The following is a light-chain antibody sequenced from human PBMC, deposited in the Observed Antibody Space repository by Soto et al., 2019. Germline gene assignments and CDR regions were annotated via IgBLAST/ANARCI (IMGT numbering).Light chain of an antibody. V-gene: IGKV3-15*01. CDR3: QQYNNWQT. CDR1: QSGSSN. CDR2: GAS. Sequence: EIVMTQSPVTLSVSPGERATLSFRASQSGSSNLAWYQQKPGQAPRLLIYGASTRATGIPARFRGSGSGTEFTLTICSLQSEDFAVYYCQQYNNWQTFGEGTKVDIK. J-gene: IGKJ1*01.